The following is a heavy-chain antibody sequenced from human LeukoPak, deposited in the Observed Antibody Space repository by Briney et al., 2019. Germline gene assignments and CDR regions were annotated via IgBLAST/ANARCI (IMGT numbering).Heavy chain of an antibody. CDR2: ISRSSSYI. CDR1: GFTFSSYS. V-gene: IGHV3-21*01. J-gene: IGHJ4*02. Sequence: GGSLRLSCAASGFTFSSYSMNWVRQAPGKGLEWVSSISRSSSYIYYADSVKGRFTISRDNAKNSLYLQMNSLRAEDTAVYYCARDLEGVGSNQFDYWGQGTLVTVSS. CDR3: ARDLEGVGSNQFDY. D-gene: IGHD1-14*01.